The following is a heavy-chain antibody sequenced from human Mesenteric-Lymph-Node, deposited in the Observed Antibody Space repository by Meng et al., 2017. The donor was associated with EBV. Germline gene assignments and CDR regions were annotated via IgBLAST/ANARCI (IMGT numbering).Heavy chain of an antibody. Sequence: QVQLVQPGAEVKKPGASVKVSCNASEYTFTGYYMHWVRQAPGQGLEWMGRIDPNSGGTVYAQKFQGRVTMTKDTSISTAYMELSRLTSDDTAVYYCARDSRVSLDYWGQGTMVTVYS. D-gene: IGHD5/OR15-5a*01. V-gene: IGHV1-2*06. CDR1: EYTFTGYY. CDR3: ARDSRVSLDY. CDR2: IDPNSGGT. J-gene: IGHJ4*02.